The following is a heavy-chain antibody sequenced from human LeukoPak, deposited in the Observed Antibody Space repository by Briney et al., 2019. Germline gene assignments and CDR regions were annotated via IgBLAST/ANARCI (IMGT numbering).Heavy chain of an antibody. V-gene: IGHV3-11*04. CDR1: GFTFSDYY. Sequence: GGSLRLSCAASGFTFSDYYMSWIRQAPGKVLEWVSYISSSGSTIYYADSVKGRFTISRDNAKNSLYLQMNSLRAEDTAVYYCASRKQLVRGDDAFDIWGQGTMVTVSS. D-gene: IGHD6-6*01. CDR2: ISSSGSTI. J-gene: IGHJ3*02. CDR3: ASRKQLVRGDDAFDI.